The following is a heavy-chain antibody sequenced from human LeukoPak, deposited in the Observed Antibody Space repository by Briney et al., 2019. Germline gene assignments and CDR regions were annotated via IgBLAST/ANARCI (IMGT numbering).Heavy chain of an antibody. Sequence: PSQTLPLTCTVSGGSISSGDYYWTWIRQPPGKGLEWIGYIYYSGSTLYNPSLKTRVTISLDTPKNQFSLKLSSVTAADTAVYYCARSHDSSGYYYNYWGQGTLVTVSS. V-gene: IGHV4-30-4*01. J-gene: IGHJ4*02. D-gene: IGHD3-22*01. CDR2: IYYSGST. CDR3: ARSHDSSGYYYNY. CDR1: GGSISSGDYY.